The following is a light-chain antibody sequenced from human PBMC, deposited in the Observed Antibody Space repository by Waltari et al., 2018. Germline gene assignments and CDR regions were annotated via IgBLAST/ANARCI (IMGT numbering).Light chain of an antibody. CDR3: QQYYSTPLT. CDR1: ESVLYSSNNKNH. V-gene: IGKV4-1*01. CDR2: RAS. Sequence: DIVMTQSPESLAVSLGERVTINCKSSESVLYSSNNKNHLAWYQQKPGQPPKLLLYRASTRESGVPDRFSGSGSETDFTLTVTSLQAEDVAVYYCQQYYSTPLTFGGGTKVEI. J-gene: IGKJ4*01.